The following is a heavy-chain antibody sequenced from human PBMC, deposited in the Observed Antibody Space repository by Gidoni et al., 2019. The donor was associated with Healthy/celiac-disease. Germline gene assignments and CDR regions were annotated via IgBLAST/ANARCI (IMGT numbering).Heavy chain of an antibody. V-gene: IGHV3-53*01. CDR1: GFTVSSNY. D-gene: IGHD3-22*01. CDR3: ARVLHYDSSGYYYRWFDP. J-gene: IGHJ5*02. Sequence: EVQLVESGGGLIQPGGSLSLSCAASGFTVSSNYMSWVRQAPGKGLEWVSVIYSGGSTYYADSVKGRFTISRDNSKNTLYLQMNSLRAEDTAVYYCARVLHYDSSGYYYRWFDPWGQGTLVTVSS. CDR2: IYSGGST.